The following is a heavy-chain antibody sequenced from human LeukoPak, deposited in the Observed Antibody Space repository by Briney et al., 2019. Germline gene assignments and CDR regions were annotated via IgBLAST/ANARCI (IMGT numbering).Heavy chain of an antibody. CDR1: GFTFSSYA. CDR3: AKDRVVVVQGYFDY. J-gene: IGHJ4*02. CDR2: ISGSGGSA. V-gene: IGHV3-23*01. D-gene: IGHD2-2*01. Sequence: PGGSLRLSCAASGFTFSSYAMSWVRQAPGKGLEWVSAISGSGGSAYYADSVKGRFTISRDNSKNTLYLQMNSLRAEDTAVYYCAKDRVVVVQGYFDYWGQGTLVTVSS.